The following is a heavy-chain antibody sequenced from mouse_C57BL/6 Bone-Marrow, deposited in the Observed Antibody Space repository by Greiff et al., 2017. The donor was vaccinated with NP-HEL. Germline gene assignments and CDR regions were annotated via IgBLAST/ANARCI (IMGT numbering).Heavy chain of an antibody. CDR3: AILDDYDAMDY. V-gene: IGHV1-55*01. CDR1: GYTFTSYW. CDR2: IYPGSGST. J-gene: IGHJ4*01. Sequence: QVQLKQPGAELVKPGASVKMSCKASGYTFTSYWITWVKQRPGQGLEWIGDIYPGSGSTNYNEKFKSQATLTVDTSSITAYMQLSSLTSEDSAVYYCAILDDYDAMDYWGQGTSVTVSS.